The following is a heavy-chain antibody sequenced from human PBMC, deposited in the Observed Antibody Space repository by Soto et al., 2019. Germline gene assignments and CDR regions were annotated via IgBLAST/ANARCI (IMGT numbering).Heavy chain of an antibody. V-gene: IGHV1-18*01. CDR1: GYTFTSYG. CDR2: ISAYNGNT. D-gene: IGHD2-2*01. Sequence: QVQLVQSGAEVKKPGASVKVSCKASGYTFTSYGISWVRQAPGQGLEWMGWISAYNGNTNYAQKLQGRVTMTTDTSTSTASMELRSLRSDDTAVYYCARASSAVSTSSPVDYWGQGTLVTVSS. CDR3: ARASSAVSTSSPVDY. J-gene: IGHJ4*02.